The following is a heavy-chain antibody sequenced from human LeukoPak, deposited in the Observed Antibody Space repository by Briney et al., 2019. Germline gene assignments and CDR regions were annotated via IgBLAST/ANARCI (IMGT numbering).Heavy chain of an antibody. Sequence: SETLSLTCTVSGGSISSSGYYWGWIRQPPGKGLEGIASTYYSGSTYYNPSLKSRVTISVDTSKHQLSLKLSSLTAADTAVYYCARHEYSGSYYGLSWFDPWGQGTLVTVSS. D-gene: IGHD1-26*01. V-gene: IGHV4-39*01. J-gene: IGHJ5*02. CDR2: TYYSGST. CDR1: GGSISSSGYY. CDR3: ARHEYSGSYYGLSWFDP.